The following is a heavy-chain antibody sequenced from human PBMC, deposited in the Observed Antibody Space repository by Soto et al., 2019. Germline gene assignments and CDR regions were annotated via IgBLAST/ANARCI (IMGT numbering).Heavy chain of an antibody. V-gene: IGHV3-33*01. D-gene: IGHD6-13*01. CDR2: IWFDGSKK. CDR1: GFTFRSHV. J-gene: IGHJ6*02. Sequence: QVVESGGGVVQPGRSLRLSCVTSGFTFRSHVMHWVRQAPGKGLEWVAQIWFDGSKKNYADSVKGRFTISRDNSKNVFYVQMNDLRVEDTAVYYCSRDGQQLAPYTMDVWGQGTTVTVS. CDR3: SRDGQQLAPYTMDV.